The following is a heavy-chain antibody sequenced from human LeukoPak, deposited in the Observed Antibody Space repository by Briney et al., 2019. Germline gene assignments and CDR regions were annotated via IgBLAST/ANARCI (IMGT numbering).Heavy chain of an antibody. CDR1: GYTFSSYG. CDR2: INAYNGNT. V-gene: IGHV1-18*01. D-gene: IGHD1-1*01. Sequence: ASVKVSCKASGYTFSSYGFGWVRQAPGQGLEWMGWINAYNGNTNYAQNLQGRVTMTTDTSTSTAYMKLRSLRSDDTAVYYCARRQGTTLNFDYWGQGTLVTVSS. CDR3: ARRQGTTLNFDY. J-gene: IGHJ4*02.